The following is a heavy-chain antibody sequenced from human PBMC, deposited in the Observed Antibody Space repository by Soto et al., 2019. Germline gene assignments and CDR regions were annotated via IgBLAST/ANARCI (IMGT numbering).Heavy chain of an antibody. CDR1: GFTFRGDA. D-gene: IGHD1-20*01. CDR3: ARSEMTYNWHD. J-gene: IGHJ4*02. Sequence: EVQLLESGGDLVQPGGALRLSCAASGFTFRGDAMSWVRQAPGKGLEWVSSISGSGEMTHYADSVKGRFTTSRDNAKNTLYLQMESLRAEDTALYYCARSEMTYNWHDCGQGALVTVSS. CDR2: ISGSGEMT. V-gene: IGHV3-23*01.